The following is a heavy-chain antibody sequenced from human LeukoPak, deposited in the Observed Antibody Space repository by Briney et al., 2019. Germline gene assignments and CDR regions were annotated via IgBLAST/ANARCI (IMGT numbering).Heavy chain of an antibody. J-gene: IGHJ6*03. Sequence: SETLSLTCTVSGGSVSSYYWSWIRQTPGKGLEWIGYIYYSGSTNYNPSLKRRVTISVDTSKNQFSLKLSSVTAADTAVYYCARANDYGDPLPRYMDVWGKGTTVTVSS. CDR3: ARANDYGDPLPRYMDV. CDR2: IYYSGST. D-gene: IGHD4-17*01. CDR1: GGSVSSYY. V-gene: IGHV4-59*02.